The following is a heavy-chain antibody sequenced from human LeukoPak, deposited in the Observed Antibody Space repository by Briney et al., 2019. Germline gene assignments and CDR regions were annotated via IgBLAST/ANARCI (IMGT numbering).Heavy chain of an antibody. V-gene: IGHV4-31*03. J-gene: IGHJ3*02. Sequence: SETLSLTCTVSGGSISSGGYYWSWIRQHPGKGLEWIGYIYYSGSTYYNPSLKSRVTISVDTSKSQFSLKLSSVTAADTAVYYCAREGADTMVRGAMGGAFDIWGQGTMVTVSS. CDR3: AREGADTMVRGAMGGAFDI. CDR1: GGSISSGGYY. CDR2: IYYSGST. D-gene: IGHD3-10*01.